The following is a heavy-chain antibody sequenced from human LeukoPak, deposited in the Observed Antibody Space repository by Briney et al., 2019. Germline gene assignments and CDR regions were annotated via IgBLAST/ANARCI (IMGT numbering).Heavy chain of an antibody. CDR2: IYHSGST. V-gene: IGHV4-38-2*01. D-gene: IGHD1-26*01. Sequence: SETLSLTCAVSGYSISSGYYWDWIRQPPGKGLEWIRSIYHSGSTYYNPSLKSRVTISVDTSKNQFSLNLSSVTAADTAVYYCARSRERNRCGELGYWGQGTLVTVSS. CDR3: ARSRERNRCGELGY. CDR1: GYSISSGYY. J-gene: IGHJ4*02.